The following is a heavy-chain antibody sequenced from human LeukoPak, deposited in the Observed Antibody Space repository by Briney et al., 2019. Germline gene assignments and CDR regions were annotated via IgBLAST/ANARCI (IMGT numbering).Heavy chain of an antibody. J-gene: IGHJ6*03. D-gene: IGHD5-12*01. CDR1: GGSISSSSYY. CDR2: IYYSGST. Sequence: SETLSLTCTVSGGSISSSSYYWGWIRQPPGKGLEWIGYIYYSGSTNYNPSLKSRVTISVDTSKNQFSLKLSSVTAADTAVYYCAREVTDSGYDLSSYYYYYMDVWGKGTTVTISS. CDR3: AREVTDSGYDLSSYYYYYMDV. V-gene: IGHV4-61*01.